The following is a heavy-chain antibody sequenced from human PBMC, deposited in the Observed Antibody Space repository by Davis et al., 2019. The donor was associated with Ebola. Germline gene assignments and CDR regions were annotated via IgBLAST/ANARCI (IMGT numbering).Heavy chain of an antibody. D-gene: IGHD3-16*01. Sequence: ASVKVSCKASGYTFTSYGITWVRQAPGQGLEWMGWINTNTGNPTYAQGFTGRFVFSLDTSVSTAYLQISSLKAEDTAVYFCARGRALGDYWGQGTLVTVSS. J-gene: IGHJ4*02. CDR2: INTNTGNP. CDR1: GYTFTSYG. V-gene: IGHV7-4-1*02. CDR3: ARGRALGDY.